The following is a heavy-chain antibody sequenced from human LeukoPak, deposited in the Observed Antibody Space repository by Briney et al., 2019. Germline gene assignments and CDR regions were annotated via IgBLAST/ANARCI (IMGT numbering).Heavy chain of an antibody. Sequence: SETLSLTCTVSGDSISTYFWSGIRQPPGKGLEGIGYIHSSGSANYSPSLKSRVTISVDTSKNQFSLNLNSVITVDTAVYYCARQSNSWPYYFDRWGQGALVTVSS. J-gene: IGHJ4*02. V-gene: IGHV4-59*08. D-gene: IGHD6-13*01. CDR2: IHSSGSA. CDR1: GDSISTYF. CDR3: ARQSNSWPYYFDR.